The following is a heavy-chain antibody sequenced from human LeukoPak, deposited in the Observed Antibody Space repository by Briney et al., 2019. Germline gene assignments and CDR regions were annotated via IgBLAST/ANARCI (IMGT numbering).Heavy chain of an antibody. D-gene: IGHD6-13*01. CDR1: GYTFTGYG. J-gene: IGHJ4*02. CDR2: ISAYNGNT. CDR3: ASARIIAAAGSRYYFDY. V-gene: IGHV1-18*01. Sequence: ASVKVSCKASGYTFTGYGISWVRQAPGQGLEWMGWISAYNGNTNYAQKLQGRVTMTTDTSTSTAYMELRSLRSDDTAVYYCASARIIAAAGSRYYFDYWGQGTLVTVSS.